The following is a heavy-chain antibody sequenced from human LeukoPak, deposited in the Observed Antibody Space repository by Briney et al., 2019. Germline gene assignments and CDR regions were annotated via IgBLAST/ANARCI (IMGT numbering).Heavy chain of an antibody. CDR2: IYSGGST. CDR3: AKDRDDILTGYPFFDY. CDR1: GFTVSSNY. Sequence: GGSLRLSCAASGFTVSSNYMSWVRQAPGKGLEWVSVIYSGGSTYYADSVKGRFTISRDNSKNTLYLQMNSLRAEDTAVYYCAKDRDDILTGYPFFDYWGQGTLVTVSS. D-gene: IGHD3-9*01. J-gene: IGHJ4*02. V-gene: IGHV3-53*01.